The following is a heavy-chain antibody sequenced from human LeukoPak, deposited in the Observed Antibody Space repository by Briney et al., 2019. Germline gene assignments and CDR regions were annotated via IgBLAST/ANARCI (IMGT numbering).Heavy chain of an antibody. CDR3: AKRGSYEGDSSSSTDQADY. CDR2: SRNKANSYST. Sequence: PGGSLTLSCAASGFTVSDHYMDSARQAPGKGLEWVGRSRNKANSYSTASAASVKGRFTISRDDSKNSVYLQMNSMRAEDTAVYYCAKRGSYEGDSSSSTDQADYWGQGTLVTVSS. J-gene: IGHJ4*02. D-gene: IGHD6-13*01. CDR1: GFTVSDHY. V-gene: IGHV3-72*01.